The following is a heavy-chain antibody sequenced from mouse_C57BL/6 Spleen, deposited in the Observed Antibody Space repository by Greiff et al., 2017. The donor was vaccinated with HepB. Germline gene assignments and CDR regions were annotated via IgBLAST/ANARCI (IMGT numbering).Heavy chain of an antibody. Sequence: QVQLKQPGAELVRPGSSVKLSCKASGYTFTSYWMHWVKQRPIQGLEWIGNIDPSDSETHYNQKFKDKATLTVDKSSSTAYMQLSSLTSEDSAVYYCVGSSYHYAMDYWGQGTSVTVSS. D-gene: IGHD1-1*01. CDR2: IDPSDSET. V-gene: IGHV1-52*01. CDR1: GYTFTSYW. CDR3: VGSSYHYAMDY. J-gene: IGHJ4*01.